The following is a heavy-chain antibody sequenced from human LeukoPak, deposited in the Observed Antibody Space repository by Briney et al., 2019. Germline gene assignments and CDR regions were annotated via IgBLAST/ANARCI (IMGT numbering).Heavy chain of an antibody. J-gene: IGHJ6*02. CDR1: GGTFSKYT. Sequence: SVKVSCKASGGTFSKYTINWVRQRPGQGLEWMGGITPLFGTANYAQKFQGRVTITADESASTAYMELSSLRFEDTAVYYCAKGPDYYGMDVWGQGTTVTVSS. CDR3: AKGPDYYGMDV. V-gene: IGHV1-69*13. CDR2: ITPLFGTA.